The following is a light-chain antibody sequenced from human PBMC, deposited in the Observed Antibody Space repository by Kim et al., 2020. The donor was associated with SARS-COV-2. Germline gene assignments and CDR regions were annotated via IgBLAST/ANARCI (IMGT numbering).Light chain of an antibody. CDR1: QSVGNDY. V-gene: IGKV3-20*01. CDR3: QQYETSPWT. Sequence: LSPGERPTLSCRTSQSVGNDYLAWYQQKPGQAPRLLIYATSRRATGIPDRFSGSGSGTDFTLTISRLEPEDFAVFYCQQYETSPWTFGQGTKLEIK. J-gene: IGKJ1*01. CDR2: ATS.